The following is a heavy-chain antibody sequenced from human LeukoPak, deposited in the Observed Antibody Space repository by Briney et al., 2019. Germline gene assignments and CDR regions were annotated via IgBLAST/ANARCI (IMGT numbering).Heavy chain of an antibody. CDR3: ARAIITMVRGVSAPNWFDP. CDR1: VGSISIGSYY. Sequence: SQTLSLTCTVSVGSISIGSYYWSWIRQPAGKGLEWIGRIYTSGSTNYNPSLKSRVTISVDTSKNQFSLKLSSVTAADTAVYYCARAIITMVRGVSAPNWFDPWGQGTLVTVSS. J-gene: IGHJ5*02. D-gene: IGHD3-10*01. V-gene: IGHV4-61*02. CDR2: IYTSGST.